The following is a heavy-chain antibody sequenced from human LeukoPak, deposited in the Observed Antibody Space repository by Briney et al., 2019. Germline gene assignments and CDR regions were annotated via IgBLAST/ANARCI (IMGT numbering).Heavy chain of an antibody. CDR2: ISAYNGNT. Sequence: ASVKVSCKASGYTFTSYGISWVRQAPGQGLEWMGWISAYNGNTNYAQKLQGRVTMTTDESTSTAYMELSSLRSEDTAVYYCARASIVGATTFKALVYWGQGTLVTVSS. V-gene: IGHV1-18*01. CDR1: GYTFTSYG. D-gene: IGHD1-26*01. J-gene: IGHJ4*02. CDR3: ARASIVGATTFKALVY.